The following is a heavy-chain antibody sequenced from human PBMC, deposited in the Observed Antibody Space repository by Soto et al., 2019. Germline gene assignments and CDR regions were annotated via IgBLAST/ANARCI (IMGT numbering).Heavy chain of an antibody. CDR3: ARIGSRSDFDY. CDR2: INSDGGST. Sequence: PWGSLRLSCAASGFTFSSYWMHWVRQAPGKGLVWVSRINSDGGSTSYADSVKGRFTISRDNAKNTLYLQMNSLRAEDTAVYYCARIGSRSDFDYWGQGTLVTVSS. D-gene: IGHD2-2*01. CDR1: GFTFSSYW. J-gene: IGHJ4*02. V-gene: IGHV3-74*01.